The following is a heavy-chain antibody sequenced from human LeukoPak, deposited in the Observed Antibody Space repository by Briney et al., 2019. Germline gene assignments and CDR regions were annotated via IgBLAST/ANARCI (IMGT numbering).Heavy chain of an antibody. CDR3: ANSGYSAY. J-gene: IGHJ4*02. CDR2: TSRTGDNT. V-gene: IGHV3-23*01. Sequence: GGSLRLSCAVSGFTFSNYPMSWVRQAPGMGLEWVSGTSRTGDNTFYADSVKGRFTISRDNSKNTLYLQMNSLRAEDTALYYCANSGYSAYWGQGTLVTVSS. CDR1: GFTFSNYP. D-gene: IGHD3-22*01.